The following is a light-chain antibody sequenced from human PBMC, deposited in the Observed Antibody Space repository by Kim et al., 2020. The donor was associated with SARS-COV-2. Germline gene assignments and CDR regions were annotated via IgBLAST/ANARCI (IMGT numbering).Light chain of an antibody. CDR1: QDINKY. Sequence: ASVGDRVTITCQTSQDINKYLNWYQQKPAKAPKLLIYDISNLETGVPSRFSGSGSGTDFAFTIAGLQPEDIATYYCQQYDKLPLTFGGGTKVDIK. V-gene: IGKV1-33*01. CDR3: QQYDKLPLT. J-gene: IGKJ4*01. CDR2: DIS.